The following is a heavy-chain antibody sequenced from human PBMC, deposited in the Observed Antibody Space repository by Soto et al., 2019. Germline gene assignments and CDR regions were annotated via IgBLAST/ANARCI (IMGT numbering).Heavy chain of an antibody. D-gene: IGHD1-7*01. CDR2: ISSSSFTI. J-gene: IGHJ6*03. CDR1: GFRFSDYS. Sequence: PGGSLRLSCAASGFRFSDYSMNWVRQAPGRGLEWVSYISSSSFTIHYADSVEGRFAISRDNAKNSLYLQMNSLRAEDTAVYYCARKGRELRIYYYYYMDVWGKGTTVTVSS. V-gene: IGHV3-48*01. CDR3: ARKGRELRIYYYYYMDV.